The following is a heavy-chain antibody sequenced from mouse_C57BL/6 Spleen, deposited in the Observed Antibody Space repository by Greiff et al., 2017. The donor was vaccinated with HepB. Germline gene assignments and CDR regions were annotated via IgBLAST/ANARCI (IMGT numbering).Heavy chain of an antibody. J-gene: IGHJ2*01. CDR3: ARHTRHYDYDGDYFDY. CDR1: GFTFSSYG. CDR2: ISSGGSYT. V-gene: IGHV5-6*01. D-gene: IGHD2-4*01. Sequence: EVQGVESGGDLVKPGGSLKLSCAASGFTFSSYGMSWVRQTPDKRLEWVATISSGGSYTYYPDSVKGRFTISRDNAKNTLYLQMSSLKSEDTAMYYCARHTRHYDYDGDYFDYWGQGTTLTVSS.